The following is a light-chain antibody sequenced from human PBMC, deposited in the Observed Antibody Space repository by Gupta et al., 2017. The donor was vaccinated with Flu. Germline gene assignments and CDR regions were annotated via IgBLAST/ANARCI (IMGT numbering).Light chain of an antibody. V-gene: IGKV1-33*01. CDR1: HDISTS. CDR2: EAS. J-gene: IGKJ1*01. CDR3: QHYDNLPPT. Sequence: DIQMTHTPSSLSASVGDRVTITCQASHDISTSLNWYQQKPGKAPKLLIYEASKLETGVPSGFSGSGSGTDFTFTISSLQPEHIATYYCQHYDNLPPTFGQGTKVEI.